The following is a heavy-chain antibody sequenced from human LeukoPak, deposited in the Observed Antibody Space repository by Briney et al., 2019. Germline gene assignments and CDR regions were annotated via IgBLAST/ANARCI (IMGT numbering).Heavy chain of an antibody. V-gene: IGHV3-64D*06. CDR3: VRGISSWLVDNFDY. CDR1: GFIFITYA. J-gene: IGHJ4*02. D-gene: IGHD6-13*01. Sequence: GGSLRLSCSASGFIFITYAMHWVRQGPGKGLEYVSGITTNGGSTFYADSVKGRFTISRDNSNNTLYLQMSSLRPEDTAVYYCVRGISSWLVDNFDYWGQGTLVTVSS. CDR2: ITTNGGST.